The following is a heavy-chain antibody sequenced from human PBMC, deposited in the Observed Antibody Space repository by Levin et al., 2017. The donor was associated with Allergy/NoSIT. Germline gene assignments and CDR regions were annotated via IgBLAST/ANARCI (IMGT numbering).Heavy chain of an antibody. CDR2: ISYDGSNK. Sequence: GGSLRLSCAASGFTFSSYGMHWVRQAPGKGLEWVAVISYDGSNKYYADSVKGRFTISRDNSKNTLYLQMNSLRAEDTAVYYCALAVAGNTADYWGQGTLVTVSS. V-gene: IGHV3-30*03. CDR1: GFTFSSYG. CDR3: ALAVAGNTADY. D-gene: IGHD6-19*01. J-gene: IGHJ4*02.